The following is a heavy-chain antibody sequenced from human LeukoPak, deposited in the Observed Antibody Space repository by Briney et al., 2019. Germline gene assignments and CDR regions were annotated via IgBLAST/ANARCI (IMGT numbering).Heavy chain of an antibody. D-gene: IGHD3-9*01. J-gene: IGHJ6*03. V-gene: IGHV1-2*02. CDR3: ARGTYYDILTGYYYYYYYMDV. CDR1: GYTFTGYY. CDR2: INPNSGGT. Sequence: ASVKVSCKASGYTFTGYYMHWVRQAPGQGLEWMGWINPNSGGTNYAQEFQGRVTMTRDTSISTAYMELSSLRSEDTAVYYCARGTYYDILTGYYYYYYYMDVWGKGTTVTVSS.